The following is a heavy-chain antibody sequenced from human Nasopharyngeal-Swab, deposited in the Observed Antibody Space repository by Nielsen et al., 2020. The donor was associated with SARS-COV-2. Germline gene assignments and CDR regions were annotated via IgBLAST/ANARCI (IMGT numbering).Heavy chain of an antibody. V-gene: IGHV4-34*01. CDR1: GGSFSDHY. D-gene: IGHD4-11*01. J-gene: IGHJ6*03. Sequence: SETLSLTCGVYGGSFSDHYWSWIRQPPGKGLEWIGEINHSGSTNYNPSLKSRVTMSVDTSKNRFSLNLSSVTAADTAVYYCARDRADYHISYYYYYMDVWGKGTTVAVSS. CDR2: INHSGST. CDR3: ARDRADYHISYYYYYMDV.